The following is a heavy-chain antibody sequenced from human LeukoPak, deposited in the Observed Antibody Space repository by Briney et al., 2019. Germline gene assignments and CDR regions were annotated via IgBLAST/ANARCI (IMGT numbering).Heavy chain of an antibody. J-gene: IGHJ6*02. D-gene: IGHD4-23*01. CDR3: ARDTYGGNEYYYYYGMDV. V-gene: IGHV1-18*01. CDR2: ISAYNGNT. Sequence: ASVKVSCKASGYTFTSYGISWVRQAPGQGLEWMGWISAYNGNTNYAQKLQGRVTMTTDTSTSTAYVELRSLRSDDTAVYYCARDTYGGNEYYYYYGMDVWGQGTTVTVSS. CDR1: GYTFTSYG.